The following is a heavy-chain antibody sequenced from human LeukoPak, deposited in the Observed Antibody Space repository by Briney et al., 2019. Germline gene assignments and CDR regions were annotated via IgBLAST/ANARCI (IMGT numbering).Heavy chain of an antibody. CDR3: AKDLPLGYCSGGSCYSFDY. Sequence: PGGSLRLSCAASGFTFSSYAMHWVRQAPGKGLEWVAVISYDGSNKYYADSVKGRFTISRDNSKNTLYLQMNSLRAEDTAVYYCAKDLPLGYCSGGSCYSFDYWGQGTLVTVSS. CDR2: ISYDGSNK. J-gene: IGHJ4*02. CDR1: GFTFSSYA. D-gene: IGHD2-15*01. V-gene: IGHV3-30-3*01.